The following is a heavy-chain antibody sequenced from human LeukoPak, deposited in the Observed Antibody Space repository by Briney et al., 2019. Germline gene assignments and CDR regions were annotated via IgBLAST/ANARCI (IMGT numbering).Heavy chain of an antibody. CDR1: GGSISSYY. Sequence: SETLSLTCTVSGGSISSYYWSWIRQPPGKGLEWIGEIYHSGSTNYNPSLKSRVTISVDKSKNQFSLKLSSVTAADTAVYYCARAEPPSSGYNWGQGTLVTVSS. J-gene: IGHJ4*02. V-gene: IGHV4-59*12. CDR2: IYHSGST. CDR3: ARAEPPSSGYN. D-gene: IGHD3-22*01.